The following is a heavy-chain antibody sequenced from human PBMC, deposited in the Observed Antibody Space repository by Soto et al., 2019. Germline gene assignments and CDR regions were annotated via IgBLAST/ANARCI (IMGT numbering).Heavy chain of an antibody. V-gene: IGHV3-11*05. D-gene: IGHD3-22*01. Sequence: QVQLVESGGGLVKPGGSLRLSCAASGFTFSDYYMSWIRQAPGKGLEWVSYISSSSSYTNYADSVKGRFTISRDNAKNSLYLLMNSLRAEDTAVYYCATGQYYYDSSGYYYSWGQGTLVTVSS. CDR2: ISSSSSYT. CDR1: GFTFSDYY. J-gene: IGHJ4*02. CDR3: ATGQYYYDSSGYYYS.